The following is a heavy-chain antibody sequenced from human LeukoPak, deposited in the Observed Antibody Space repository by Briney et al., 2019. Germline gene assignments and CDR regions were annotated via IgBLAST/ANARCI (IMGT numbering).Heavy chain of an antibody. V-gene: IGHV3-30*04. CDR1: GFTFSSYA. Sequence: GGSLRLSCAASGFTFSSYAMHWVRQAPGRGLEWVAVISYDGSNKYYADSVKGRFTISRDNSKNTLYLQMNSLRAEDTAVYYCARAVRGNNYYYYGMDVWGQGTTVAVSS. CDR2: ISYDGSNK. J-gene: IGHJ6*02. D-gene: IGHD3-10*01. CDR3: ARAVRGNNYYYYGMDV.